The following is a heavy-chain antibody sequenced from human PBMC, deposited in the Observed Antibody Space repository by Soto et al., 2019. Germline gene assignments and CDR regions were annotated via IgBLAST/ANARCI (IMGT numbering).Heavy chain of an antibody. CDR1: GDSVNSAY. J-gene: IGHJ4*02. V-gene: IGHV4-30-4*08. Sequence: QVQLQEMGPGLVKPSQTLTVTCTVSGDSVNSAYWTWIRQLPRKGLEWMGNIYPTGRTFYNPSLKSRLAISSDTSTPLFSRTLRPVPASDTAVYYCGRADAYNTSFFDSWGQGTVGTVSS. CDR3: GRADAYNTSFFDS. D-gene: IGHD1-1*01. CDR2: IYPTGRT.